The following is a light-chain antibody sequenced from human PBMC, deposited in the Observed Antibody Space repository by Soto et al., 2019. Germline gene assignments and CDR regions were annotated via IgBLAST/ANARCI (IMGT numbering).Light chain of an antibody. CDR1: SSDVGASIF. CDR2: AVS. V-gene: IGLV2-14*01. J-gene: IGLJ1*01. CDR3: SSYTTNSSYV. Sequence: SVLTQPASVSGSPGQSITISCTGTSSDVGASIFVSWYQQHPGKAPKLMIYAVSSRPSGVSYRFSGSKSGNTASLTISGLQAEDEADYYCSSYTTNSSYVFGTGTKVTV.